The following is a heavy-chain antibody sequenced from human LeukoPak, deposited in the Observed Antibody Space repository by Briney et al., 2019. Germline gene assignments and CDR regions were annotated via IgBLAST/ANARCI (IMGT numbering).Heavy chain of an antibody. CDR1: GFTFSDYY. D-gene: IGHD4-17*01. Sequence: PGWSLRLSCAASGFTFSDYYMSWIRQAPGGGLEWVSYISSSSSYTNYADSVKGRFTISRDNAKSSLYLQMNSLRAEDTAVYYCAREWGSTVTLDYWGQGTLVTVSS. J-gene: IGHJ4*02. CDR3: AREWGSTVTLDY. CDR2: ISSSSSYT. V-gene: IGHV3-11*05.